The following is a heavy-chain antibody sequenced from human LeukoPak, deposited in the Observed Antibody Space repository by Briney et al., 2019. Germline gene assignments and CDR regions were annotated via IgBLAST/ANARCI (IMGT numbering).Heavy chain of an antibody. CDR3: AKRTMHYYDSSGYYDY. V-gene: IGHV3-23*01. CDR2: ISGSGGST. CDR1: GFTFSSYA. J-gene: IGHJ4*02. D-gene: IGHD3-22*01. Sequence: PGGSLRLSCAASGFTFSSYAMSWVRQAPGKGLEWVSAISGSGGSTYYADSVKGRFTISRDNSKNTLYLQMNSLRAEDTAVYYCAKRTMHYYDSSGYYDYWGQGTLVTVSS.